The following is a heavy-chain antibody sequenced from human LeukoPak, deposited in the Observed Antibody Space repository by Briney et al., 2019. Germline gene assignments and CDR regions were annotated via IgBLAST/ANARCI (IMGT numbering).Heavy chain of an antibody. J-gene: IGHJ6*02. CDR3: VRDWRGDYYYYGMDV. V-gene: IGHV4-30-4*08. Sequence: PSETLSLTCAVSGGSISSGDYYWSWLRQPPGKGLEWIGYIYYSGSAYYTPSLKSRVTISLDRSKNQFSLKLSSVTAADTAVYYCVRDWRGDYYYYGMDVWGQGTTVTVSS. CDR2: IYYSGSA. D-gene: IGHD3-3*01. CDR1: GGSISSGDYY.